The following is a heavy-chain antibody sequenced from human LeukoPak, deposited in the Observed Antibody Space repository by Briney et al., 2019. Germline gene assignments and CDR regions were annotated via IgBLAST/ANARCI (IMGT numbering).Heavy chain of an antibody. Sequence: GGSLGLSCAASGFTFDDYAMHWVRQAPGKGLEWVSLISGDGGSTYYADSVKGRFTISRDNSKNSLYLQMNSLRTEDTAVYYCAKDIVGPHIPGLYYYGMDVWGQGTTVTVSS. CDR2: ISGDGGST. J-gene: IGHJ6*02. CDR3: AKDIVGPHIPGLYYYGMDV. D-gene: IGHD2-21*01. CDR1: GFTFDDYA. V-gene: IGHV3-43*02.